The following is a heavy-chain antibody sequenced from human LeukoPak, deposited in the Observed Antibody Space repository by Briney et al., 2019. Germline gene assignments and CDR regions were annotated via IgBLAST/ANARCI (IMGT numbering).Heavy chain of an antibody. CDR2: INHSGST. CDR1: GGSFSGYY. D-gene: IGHD3-3*01. CDR3: ARRRDTIFGVVRGFDY. Sequence: PSETLSLTCAVYGGSFSGYYWSWIRQPPGKGLEWIGEINHSGSTNYNPSLKSRVTISVDTSKNQFSLKLSSVTAADTAVYYCARRRDTIFGVVRGFDYWGQGTLVTVSS. V-gene: IGHV4-34*01. J-gene: IGHJ4*02.